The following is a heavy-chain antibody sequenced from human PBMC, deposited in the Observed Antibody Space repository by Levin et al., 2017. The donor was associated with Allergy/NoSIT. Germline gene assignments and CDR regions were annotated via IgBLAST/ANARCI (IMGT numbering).Heavy chain of an antibody. D-gene: IGHD6-19*01. J-gene: IGHJ4*02. CDR2: IWYDGSNK. Sequence: GGSLRLSCAASGFTFSSYGMHWVRQAPGKGLEWVAVIWYDGSNKYYADSVKGRFTISRDNSKNTLYLQMNSLRAEDTAVYYCARGSLLGYSSGWPLDYWGQGTLVTVSS. V-gene: IGHV3-33*01. CDR1: GFTFSSYG. CDR3: ARGSLLGYSSGWPLDY.